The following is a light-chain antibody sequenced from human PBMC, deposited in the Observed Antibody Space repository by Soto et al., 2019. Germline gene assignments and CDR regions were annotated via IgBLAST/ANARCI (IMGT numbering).Light chain of an antibody. CDR2: EVS. V-gene: IGLV2-14*01. Sequence: QSALTQPASVSGSPGQSITISCTGTSSDVGDYNYVSWYQHHPGKASKLMIFEVSNRPSGVSNRFSGSKSGNTASLTISGLQAEDEADYFCTSYTSISTYVFGTGTKLTVL. CDR3: TSYTSISTYV. J-gene: IGLJ1*01. CDR1: SSDVGDYNY.